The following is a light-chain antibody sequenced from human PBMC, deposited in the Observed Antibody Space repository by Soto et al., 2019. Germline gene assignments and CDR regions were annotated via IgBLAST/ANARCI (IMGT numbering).Light chain of an antibody. CDR1: QSISSS. Sequence: DIQMTQSPSTLSASVGDRVTITCRASQSISSSFAWYQQIPGKAPKVLIYDASSFQSAVPSRFSGSGSGTEFTLTISSLQPEDFGTYYCQEYNGLSRSFGQGTKVDIK. CDR2: DAS. J-gene: IGKJ1*01. V-gene: IGKV1-5*01. CDR3: QEYNGLSRS.